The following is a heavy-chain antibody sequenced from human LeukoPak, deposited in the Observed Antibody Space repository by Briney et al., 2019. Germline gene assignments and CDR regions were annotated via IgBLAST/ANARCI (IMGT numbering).Heavy chain of an antibody. CDR1: GGTFSSYA. CDR3: ARSFWSGYYIIQNWFDP. Sequence: SVKVSCQASGGTFSSYAISWVRQAPGPGLESMGVIIPIFGTANYAQKFQGRVTITADESTSTAYMELSSLRSEDTAVYYCARSFWSGYYIIQNWFDPWGQGTLVTVSS. J-gene: IGHJ5*02. V-gene: IGHV1-69*13. CDR2: IIPIFGTA. D-gene: IGHD3-3*01.